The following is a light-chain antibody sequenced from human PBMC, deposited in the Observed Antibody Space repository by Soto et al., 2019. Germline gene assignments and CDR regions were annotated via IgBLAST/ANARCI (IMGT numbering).Light chain of an antibody. Sequence: IQLTQSPSSLSASVGDRVTITCRASQGISSYLAWYQQKPGKAPKLLIYGASTLEGGLPFRFSGSGSGTDFTLIISSVQPEDFATYYCQQLNTYPITFGQGTRLEIK. J-gene: IGKJ5*01. CDR2: GAS. V-gene: IGKV1-9*01. CDR3: QQLNTYPIT. CDR1: QGISSY.